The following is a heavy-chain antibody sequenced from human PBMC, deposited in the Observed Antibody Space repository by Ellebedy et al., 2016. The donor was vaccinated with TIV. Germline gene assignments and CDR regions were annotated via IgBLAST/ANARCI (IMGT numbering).Heavy chain of an antibody. Sequence: GGSLRLSCAASGFPFSPYSMNWVRQAPGKGLEWVSYISGSSLTTFYADSVMCRFTISRDNAESSLYLQMNSLRVEETAVYFWARDMAWGNERMNDAFDIWGQGTMVTVSS. CDR1: GFPFSPYS. J-gene: IGHJ3*02. V-gene: IGHV3-48*04. CDR3: ARDMAWGNERMNDAFDI. D-gene: IGHD7-27*01. CDR2: ISGSSLTT.